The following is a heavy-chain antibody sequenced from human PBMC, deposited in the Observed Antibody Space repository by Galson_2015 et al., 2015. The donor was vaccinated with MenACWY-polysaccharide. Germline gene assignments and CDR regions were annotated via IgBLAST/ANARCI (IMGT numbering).Heavy chain of an antibody. D-gene: IGHD2-15*01. CDR3: ARVSGSWGVDY. CDR1: GFTFSSYS. J-gene: IGHJ4*02. V-gene: IGHV3-21*01. CDR2: ISSSSSYI. Sequence: SLRLSCAASGFTFSSYSMNWVRQAPGKGLEWVSSISSSSSYIYYADSVKGRFTISRDNAKNSLYLQMNSRRAEDTAVYYCARVSGSWGVDYWGQGTLVTVSS.